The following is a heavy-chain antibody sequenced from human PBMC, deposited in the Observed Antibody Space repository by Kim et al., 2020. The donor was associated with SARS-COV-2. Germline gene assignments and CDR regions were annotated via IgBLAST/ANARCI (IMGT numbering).Heavy chain of an antibody. CDR1: GGSISSYY. J-gene: IGHJ3*02. V-gene: IGHV4-59*08. CDR2: IYYSGST. D-gene: IGHD3-22*01. Sequence: SETLSLTCTVSGGSISSYYWSWIRQPPGKGLEWIGYIYYSGSTNYNPSLKSRVTISVDTSKNQFSLKLSSVTAADTAVYYCARPGGYYSDAFDIWGQGTMVPVSS. CDR3: ARPGGYYSDAFDI.